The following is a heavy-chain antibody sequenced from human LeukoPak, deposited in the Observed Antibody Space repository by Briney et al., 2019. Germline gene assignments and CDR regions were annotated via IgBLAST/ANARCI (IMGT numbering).Heavy chain of an antibody. J-gene: IGHJ5*02. D-gene: IGHD2-21*02. V-gene: IGHV1-69*13. CDR2: IIPIFGTA. CDR1: GGTFSSYA. Sequence: ASVKVSCKASGGTFSSYAISWVRQAPGQGLEWMGGIIPIFGTANYAQKFQGRVTITADESTSTAYMELSSLRSEDTAVYYCARDEAYCGGDCYPLGFDPWGQGTLVTVSS. CDR3: ARDEAYCGGDCYPLGFDP.